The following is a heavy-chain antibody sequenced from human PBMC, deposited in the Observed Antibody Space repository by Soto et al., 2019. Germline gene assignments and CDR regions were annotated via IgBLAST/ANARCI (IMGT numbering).Heavy chain of an antibody. V-gene: IGHV1-18*01. D-gene: IGHD2-15*01. CDR1: GYTFTTFG. Sequence: QVQLVQSGAEVKPPGASVKVSCKASGYTFTTFGISWVRQAPGQGLEWMGWTSTNNGDTYYAPRFPGRVTVTKDTSTRTAYMELRSLGSDDTAVYYCGREYCRGGRCYSPDYWGQGTLVTVSS. CDR2: TSTNNGDT. J-gene: IGHJ4*02. CDR3: GREYCRGGRCYSPDY.